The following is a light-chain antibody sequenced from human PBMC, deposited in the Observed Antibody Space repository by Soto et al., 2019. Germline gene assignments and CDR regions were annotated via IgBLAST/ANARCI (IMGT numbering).Light chain of an antibody. V-gene: IGKV1-8*01. CDR1: QDVSGY. CDR3: QQYHAQAS. CDR2: AAS. J-gene: IGKJ1*01. Sequence: AIRMTQSPPSLSASTGDRVTITCRATQDVSGYVTWYQQKPGRAPNLLVYAASPLLARVPPSFRGSASGTDFTLTVTGLQCEYYATYCCQQYHAQASFGKGTKV.